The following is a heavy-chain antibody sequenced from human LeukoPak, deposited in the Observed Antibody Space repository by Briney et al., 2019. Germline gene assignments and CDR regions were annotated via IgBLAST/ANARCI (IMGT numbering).Heavy chain of an antibody. D-gene: IGHD3-22*01. J-gene: IGHJ4*02. CDR1: GGSISTYY. CDR3: ATHRTGSRGYRGLFDY. V-gene: IGHV4-59*08. CDR2: IYNSGNT. Sequence: PSETLSLTCTVSGGSISTYYWSWIRQPPGKGLEWIGYIYNSGNTDYNPSLKSRVTISVDTSKNQFSLKLSSVTAADTAVYYCATHRTGSRGYRGLFDYWGQGTLVTVSS.